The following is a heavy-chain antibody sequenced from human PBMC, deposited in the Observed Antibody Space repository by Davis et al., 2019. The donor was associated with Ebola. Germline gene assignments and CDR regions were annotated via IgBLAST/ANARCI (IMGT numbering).Heavy chain of an antibody. V-gene: IGHV1-46*01. CDR1: GYTFTSYY. D-gene: IGHD2-2*02. CDR2: INPSGGST. Sequence: ASVKVSCKASGYTFTSYYMHWVRQAPGQGLEWMGIINPSGGSTSYVQKFQVRVTMTRDTSTSTVYMELSSLRSEDTAVYYCARPMDIVVVPAAIPNYYYGMDVWGQGTTVTVSS. CDR3: ARPMDIVVVPAAIPNYYYGMDV. J-gene: IGHJ6*02.